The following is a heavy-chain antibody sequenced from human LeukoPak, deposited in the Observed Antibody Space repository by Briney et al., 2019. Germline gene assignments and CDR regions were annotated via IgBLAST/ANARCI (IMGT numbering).Heavy chain of an antibody. J-gene: IGHJ4*02. CDR3: ARDLSGNYGGTFNY. CDR2: ISSSSSTI. D-gene: IGHD4-23*01. CDR1: GFTFSSYS. Sequence: GGSLRLSCAASGFTFSSYSMNWVRQAPGKGLEWVSYISSSSSTIYYADSVKGRFTISRDNAKNSLYLQMNSLRAEDTAVYYCARDLSGNYGGTFNYWGQGTLVTVSS. V-gene: IGHV3-48*01.